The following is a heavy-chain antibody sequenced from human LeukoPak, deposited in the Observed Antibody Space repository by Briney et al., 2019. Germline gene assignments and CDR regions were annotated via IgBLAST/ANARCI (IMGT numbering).Heavy chain of an antibody. CDR2: ISSSGSTI. CDR1: GFTFSDYY. CDR3: ARLRRITGTTWFDP. J-gene: IGHJ5*02. V-gene: IGHV3-11*01. Sequence: GGSLRLSCAASGFTFSDYYMSWIRQAPGKGLEWGSYISSSGSTIYYADSVKGRFTISRDNAKNSLYLQMNSLRAEDTAVYYCARLRRITGTTWFDPWGQGTLVTVSS. D-gene: IGHD1-7*01.